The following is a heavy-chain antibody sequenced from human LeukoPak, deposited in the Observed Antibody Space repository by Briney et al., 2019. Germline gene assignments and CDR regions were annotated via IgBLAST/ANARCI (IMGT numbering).Heavy chain of an antibody. CDR1: GFTFNSYW. D-gene: IGHD3-22*01. CDR2: IRQDGSEK. Sequence: GGSLRLSCAASGFTFNSYWMSWVRQAPGKGLESVANIRQDGSEKYYVDSVKGRFTMSRDNAKNSLYLQMNSLRAEDTAVYYCAREGRGSYYDSSGYYYAGCFDIWGQGTMVTVSS. V-gene: IGHV3-7*01. J-gene: IGHJ3*02. CDR3: AREGRGSYYDSSGYYYAGCFDI.